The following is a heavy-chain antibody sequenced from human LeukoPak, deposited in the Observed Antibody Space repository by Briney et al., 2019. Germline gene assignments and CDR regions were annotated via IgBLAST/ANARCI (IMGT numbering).Heavy chain of an antibody. J-gene: IGHJ4*02. CDR1: GFTFNNYV. CDR2: ISGSGASK. CDR3: ARFGGFDY. D-gene: IGHD3-10*01. Sequence: GGFLRLSCAASGFTFNNYVMSWVRQAPGKGLEWVSGISGSGASKVYADSVRGRFTISRDNSKNTLYLQLNNLGAADTAVYYCARFGGFDYWGQGTLVTVCS. V-gene: IGHV3-23*01.